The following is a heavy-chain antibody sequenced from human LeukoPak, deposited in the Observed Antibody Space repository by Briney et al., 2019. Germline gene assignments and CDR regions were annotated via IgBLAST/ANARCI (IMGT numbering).Heavy chain of an antibody. CDR3: ARGSRWTRKYYFDF. V-gene: IGHV4-34*01. CDR2: INHSGGT. Sequence: SETLSLTCAAYGGPLSGYYWSWIRQPPGKGLEWIGEINHSGGTNYNPSLKTRVTISVDTSKNQFSLKLSSVTAADTAIYYCARGSRWTRKYYFDFWGQGTLVTVSS. J-gene: IGHJ4*02. CDR1: GGPLSGYY. D-gene: IGHD5-24*01.